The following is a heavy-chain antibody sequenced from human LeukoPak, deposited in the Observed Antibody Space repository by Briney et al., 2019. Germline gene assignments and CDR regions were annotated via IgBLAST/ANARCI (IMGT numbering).Heavy chain of an antibody. J-gene: IGHJ4*02. Sequence: SETLSLTCAVYGGSFSGCYWSWIRQPPGKGLEWIGEINHSGSTNYNPSLKSRVTISVDTSKNQFSLKLSSVTAADTAVYYCARGPPTVTTYGSLFFYWGQGTLVTVSS. D-gene: IGHD4-17*01. CDR3: ARGPPTVTTYGSLFFY. CDR1: GGSFSGCY. V-gene: IGHV4-34*01. CDR2: INHSGST.